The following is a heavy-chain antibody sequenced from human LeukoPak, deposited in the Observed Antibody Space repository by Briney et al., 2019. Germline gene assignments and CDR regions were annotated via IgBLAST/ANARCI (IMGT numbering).Heavy chain of an antibody. D-gene: IGHD3-22*01. Sequence: GGSLRLSCAASGFTFSSYSMNWVRQAPGKGLEWVSYISSSGSTIYYADSVKGRFTISRDNAKNSLYLQMNSLRAEDTAVYYCARDEGYYDSSGYGVDYWGQGTLVTVSS. J-gene: IGHJ4*02. V-gene: IGHV3-48*04. CDR3: ARDEGYYDSSGYGVDY. CDR2: ISSSGSTI. CDR1: GFTFSSYS.